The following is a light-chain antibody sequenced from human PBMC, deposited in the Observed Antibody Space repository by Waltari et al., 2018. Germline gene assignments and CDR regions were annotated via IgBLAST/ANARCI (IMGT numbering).Light chain of an antibody. V-gene: IGLV1-51*01. CDR3: ATWDNSLREFV. CDR2: DTN. CDR1: NSNIGRHF. Sequence: QSVLTQPPSVSAAPGQGVTIPCSGANSNIGRHFVSWYQQLPRAAPKLLIFDTNKRPSGIPDRISASKSGTSATLDITGLQTGDEADYYCATWDNSLREFVFGGGTELTVL. J-gene: IGLJ2*01.